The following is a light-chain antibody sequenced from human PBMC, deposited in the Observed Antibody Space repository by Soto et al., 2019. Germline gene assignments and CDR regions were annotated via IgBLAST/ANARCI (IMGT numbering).Light chain of an antibody. Sequence: DIQMTQSPSSLSAAVGDRVTVTCRASESSSRKLNWYQQNAGKAPKILIYAASSLLNVVPSRFRGSGSGTDFTLTITNLQPEVFATYYWQQTYSTLSITFGQGTRLDI. J-gene: IGKJ5*01. CDR1: ESSSRK. V-gene: IGKV1-39*01. CDR2: AAS. CDR3: QQTYSTLSIT.